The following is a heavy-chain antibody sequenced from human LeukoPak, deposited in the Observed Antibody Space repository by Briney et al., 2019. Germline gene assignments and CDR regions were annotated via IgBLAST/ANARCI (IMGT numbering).Heavy chain of an antibody. D-gene: IGHD3-22*01. J-gene: IGHJ4*02. CDR2: INHSGNI. CDR1: GGSFSGYY. V-gene: IGHV4-34*01. CDR3: ARGKYDSNGYYLDY. Sequence: PSETLPLTCAVYGGSFSGYYWSWIRQPPGKGLEWTGEINHSGNINYNPSLKSRVTISEDTSKNQFSLKLSSVTAADTAVYYCARGKYDSNGYYLDYWGQGTLVTVSS.